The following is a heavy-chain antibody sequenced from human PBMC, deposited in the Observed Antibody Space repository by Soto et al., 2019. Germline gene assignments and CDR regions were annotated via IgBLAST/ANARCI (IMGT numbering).Heavy chain of an antibody. Sequence: EVQLVESGGGLVQPGGSLRLSCAASGFTFSSYWMHWVRQAPGKGLVWVSRINSDGSSTSYADSVKGRFTISRDNAKNTLYLQMNSLRAEDTAVYYCARDRHDTPYYYYYYGMDVWGQGTTVTVSS. CDR3: ARDRHDTPYYYYYYGMDV. D-gene: IGHD2-15*01. CDR2: INSDGSST. CDR1: GFTFSSYW. V-gene: IGHV3-74*01. J-gene: IGHJ6*02.